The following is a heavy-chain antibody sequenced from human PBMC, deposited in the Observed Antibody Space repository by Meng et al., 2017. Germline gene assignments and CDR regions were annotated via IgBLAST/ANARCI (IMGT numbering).Heavy chain of an antibody. CDR1: WFSVTTSY. D-gene: IGHD6-19*01. CDR2: IYSGGST. J-gene: IGHJ4*02. Sequence: EVQLAETGGGLIQPGGSLRLSCTASWFSVTTSYMSWVRQAQGKGLEWVSVIYSGGSTYYADSVKGRFSISRDNSKNTLYLQMNSLRAEDTAVYFCARDSSSGWYHNYWGQGTLVTVSS. CDR3: ARDSSSGWYHNY. V-gene: IGHV3-53*02.